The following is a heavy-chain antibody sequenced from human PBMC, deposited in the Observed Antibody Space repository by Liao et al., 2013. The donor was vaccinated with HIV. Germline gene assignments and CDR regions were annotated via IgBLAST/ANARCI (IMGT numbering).Heavy chain of an antibody. V-gene: IGHV4-61*02. D-gene: IGHD5-12*01. CDR3: ARGPGRYSGYDVYYYNYMDV. Sequence: QVQLQESGPGLVKPSQTLSLTCIVSGGSINNGSNYWSWIRQPAGKGLEWIGRIYTSGSTNYNTSLKSRVTISLDTSKNQLSLKLSSVTAADTAVYYCARGPGRYSGYDVYYYNYMDVWGKGTTVTVSS. CDR1: GGSINNGSNY. CDR2: IYTSGST. J-gene: IGHJ6*03.